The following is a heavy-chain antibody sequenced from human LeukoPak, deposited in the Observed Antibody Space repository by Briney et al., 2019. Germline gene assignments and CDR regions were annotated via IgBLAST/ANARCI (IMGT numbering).Heavy chain of an antibody. D-gene: IGHD2-21*01. Sequence: ASETLSLTCAVYGGSFSGYYWSWIRQPPGKGLEWIGEINHSGSTNYNPSLKSRVTISVDTSKNQFSLKLSSVTAADTAVYYCAGSGFLHYFDYWGQGTLVTVSS. CDR2: INHSGST. CDR1: GGSFSGYY. CDR3: AGSGFLHYFDY. V-gene: IGHV4-34*01. J-gene: IGHJ4*02.